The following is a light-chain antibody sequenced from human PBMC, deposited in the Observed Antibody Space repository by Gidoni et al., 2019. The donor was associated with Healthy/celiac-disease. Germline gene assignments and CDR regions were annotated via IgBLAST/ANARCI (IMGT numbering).Light chain of an antibody. CDR1: QGISSA. CDR2: ESS. CDR3: QQFNSYPT. Sequence: AIQLTQSPSPLSASVGDRVTITCRASQGISSALSWYQQKPGKAQKLLNYESSSLESGVPTRFRGSGSGKDFTLTSSSLQHEDFATYYCQQFNSYPTFGQGTRLEIK. J-gene: IGKJ5*01. V-gene: IGKV1-13*02.